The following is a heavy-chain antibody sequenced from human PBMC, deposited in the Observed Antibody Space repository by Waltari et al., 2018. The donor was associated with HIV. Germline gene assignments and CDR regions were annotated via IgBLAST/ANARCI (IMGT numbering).Heavy chain of an antibody. V-gene: IGHV3-7*01. D-gene: IGHD3-16*01. J-gene: IGHJ3*01. CDR3: ARDPGGADAFDF. CDR1: GFSFSSSW. Sequence: EVQLVESGGGLVQPGGSLILSCAVSGFSFSSSWMCWVRQAPGKGMEWLAKIKQDGSEKYYVDSVKGRFNISRDNAKNSLYLQMNSLRDEDTAVYYCARDPGGADAFDFWGQGTMVTVSS. CDR2: IKQDGSEK.